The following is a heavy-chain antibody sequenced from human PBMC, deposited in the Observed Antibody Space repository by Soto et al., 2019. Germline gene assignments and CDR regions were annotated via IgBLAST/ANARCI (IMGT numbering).Heavy chain of an antibody. CDR3: FFFFQAEDGIRDYLPVSAFLLNRSSDL. CDR2: ISCSDGST. V-gene: IGHV3-23*01. Sequence: KGLEWVSGISCSDGSTFYADSVKGRFTISRDIYKKELYLQMYSMRVEDTAVYYCFFFFQAEDGIRDYLPVSAFLLNRSSDL. D-gene: IGHD3-9*01. J-gene: IGHJ2*01.